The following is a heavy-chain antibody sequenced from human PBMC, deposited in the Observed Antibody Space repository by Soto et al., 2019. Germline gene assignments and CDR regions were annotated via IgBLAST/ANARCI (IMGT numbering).Heavy chain of an antibody. CDR1: GFSFSSFA. CDR3: AKGVELDV. CDR2: IGDSGAST. V-gene: IGHV3-23*01. D-gene: IGHD1-26*01. Sequence: VLLLESGGGLVQPGGSLRLSCEASGFSFSSFAMNWVRQAPGKGLEWVSAIGDSGASTYYADSVKGRFTISRDNSRNTLYLHRSSLRAEDTAVYYCAKGVELDVWGNGTTVTVSS. J-gene: IGHJ6*04.